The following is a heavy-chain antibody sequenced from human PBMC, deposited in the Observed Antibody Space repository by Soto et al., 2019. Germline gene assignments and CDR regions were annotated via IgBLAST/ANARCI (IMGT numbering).Heavy chain of an antibody. CDR2: ISGSGATK. J-gene: IGHJ6*04. V-gene: IGHV3-48*03. CDR1: GFTFRTFE. D-gene: IGHD3-10*01. CDR3: ARSALSGSYQGVQV. Sequence: LRLSCAASGFTFRTFEMNWVRQSPVKGLELISYISGSGATKFYADSVKGRFTISRDNAKNSLYLQMNSLSAEDTALYYCARSALSGSYQGVQVWGKATGVTLSS.